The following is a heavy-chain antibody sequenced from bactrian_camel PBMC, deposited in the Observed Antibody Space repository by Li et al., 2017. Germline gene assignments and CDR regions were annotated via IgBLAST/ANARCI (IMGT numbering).Heavy chain of an antibody. Sequence: VQLVESGGGSVQAGGSLRLSCVASGLSYCMGWFRQLPGKEREGVAIRDSDGTIIYANSVKGRFTISKDNAKNTLYLQLNRLKTEDTATYYCAKDDKGVQRGQGTQVTVS. CDR2: RDSDGTI. D-gene: IGHD5*01. J-gene: IGHJ4*01. V-gene: IGHV3S55*01. CDR1: GLSYC.